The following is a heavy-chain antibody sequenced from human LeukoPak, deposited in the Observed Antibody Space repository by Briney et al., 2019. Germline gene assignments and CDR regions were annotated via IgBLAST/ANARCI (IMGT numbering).Heavy chain of an antibody. CDR2: FHNSGST. V-gene: IGHV4-39*01. Sequence: SETLSLTCAVSGGSITINTYYWAWFRQPPGRGLEWIGTFHNSGSTYYNPSFKSRVILSVDNSKNQFSLNLSSVTAADTAVYYCARHVYANKIDSWGQGILVTVSS. J-gene: IGHJ4*02. CDR3: ARHVYANKIDS. D-gene: IGHD2-2*01. CDR1: GGSITINTYY.